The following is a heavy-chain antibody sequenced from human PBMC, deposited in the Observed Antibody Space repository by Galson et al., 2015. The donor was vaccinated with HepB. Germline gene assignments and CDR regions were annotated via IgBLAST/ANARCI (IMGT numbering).Heavy chain of an antibody. Sequence: LRLSCAASGFTFSSYAMHWVRQAPGKGLEWVAVISYDGSNKYYADSVKGRFTISRDNSKNTLYLQMNSLRAEDTAVYYCARPPGYCSSTSCYNRRYYFDYWGQGTLVTVSS. CDR2: ISYDGSNK. CDR1: GFTFSSYA. CDR3: ARPPGYCSSTSCYNRRYYFDY. J-gene: IGHJ4*02. V-gene: IGHV3-30-3*01. D-gene: IGHD2-2*02.